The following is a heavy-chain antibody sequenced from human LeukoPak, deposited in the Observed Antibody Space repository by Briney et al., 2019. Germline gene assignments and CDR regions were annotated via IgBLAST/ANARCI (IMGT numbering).Heavy chain of an antibody. Sequence: GGSLRLSCAASGFTFDDYAMHWARQAPGKGLEWVSGISWNSGSIGYADSVKGRFTISRDNAKNSLYLQMNSLRAEDTALYYCAKARGVKYYFDYWGQGTLVTVSS. CDR2: ISWNSGSI. D-gene: IGHD3-10*01. J-gene: IGHJ4*02. V-gene: IGHV3-9*01. CDR1: GFTFDDYA. CDR3: AKARGVKYYFDY.